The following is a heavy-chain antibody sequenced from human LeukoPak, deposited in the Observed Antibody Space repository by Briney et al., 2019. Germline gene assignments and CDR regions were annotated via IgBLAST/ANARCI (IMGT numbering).Heavy chain of an antibody. CDR3: ARVGITGTGEFYLFDY. V-gene: IGHV1-8*01. J-gene: IGHJ4*02. D-gene: IGHD1-7*01. Sequence: ASVKVSCTASGYTFTSYDINWVRQATGQGLAWMGCMNPNRGNTGYAQKFQGRVTMTRNTSISTAYMELSSLRSEDTAVYYCARVGITGTGEFYLFDYWGQGTLVTVSS. CDR1: GYTFTSYD. CDR2: MNPNRGNT.